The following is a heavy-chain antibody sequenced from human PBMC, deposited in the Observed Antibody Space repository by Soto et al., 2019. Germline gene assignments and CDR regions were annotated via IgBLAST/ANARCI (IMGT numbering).Heavy chain of an antibody. D-gene: IGHD2-21*02. Sequence: EVQLVESEGGLVQRGGSLRLSCAASGFTFNYYWMHWVRQAPGQGLVWVSHIHSDGSSTTYADSVKGRFTISRDNAKNTLYLQMNSLGDEDTAVYYCARGDKGGFDLWGQGTTVTVSS. CDR2: IHSDGSST. CDR1: GFTFNYYW. J-gene: IGHJ3*01. V-gene: IGHV3-74*01. CDR3: ARGDKGGFDL.